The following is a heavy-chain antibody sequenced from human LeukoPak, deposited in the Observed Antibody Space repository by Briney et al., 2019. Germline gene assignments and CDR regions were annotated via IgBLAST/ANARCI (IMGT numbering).Heavy chain of an antibody. V-gene: IGHV4-39*07. J-gene: IGHJ4*02. Sequence: SETLSLTCTVSGGSISSSSYYWGWIRQPPGKGLEWIGNIYYSGTTYYNPSLKSRVSISLDTSRNHFSLRLSSVTAADTAVYYCARVAPERGIAAAGTLPFDYWGQGTLVTVSS. D-gene: IGHD6-13*01. CDR3: ARVAPERGIAAAGTLPFDY. CDR2: IYYSGTT. CDR1: GGSISSSSYY.